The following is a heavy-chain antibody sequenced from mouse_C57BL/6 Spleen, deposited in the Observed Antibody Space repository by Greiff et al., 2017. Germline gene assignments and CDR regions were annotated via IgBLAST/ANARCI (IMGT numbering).Heavy chain of an antibody. CDR3: TTPYYYDDY. D-gene: IGHD1-1*01. CDR1: GFNIKDDY. Sequence: EVQLQESGAELVRPGASVKLSCTASGFNIKDDYMHWVKQRPEQGLEWIGWIDPENGDTEYASKFQGKATITADTSSNTAYLQLSSLTSEDTAVYYCTTPYYYDDYWGQGTTLTVSS. V-gene: IGHV14-4*01. J-gene: IGHJ2*01. CDR2: IDPENGDT.